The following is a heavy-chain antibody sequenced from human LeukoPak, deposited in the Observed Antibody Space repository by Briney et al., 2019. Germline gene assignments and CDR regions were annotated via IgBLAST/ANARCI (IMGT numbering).Heavy chain of an antibody. Sequence: SETLSLTCTVSGGSISSYYWSWIRQPPGKGLEWIGYIYYSGSTNYNPSLKSRVTISVDTSKNQFSLKLSSVTAADTAVYYCARGPVYGSYHYFDYWGQGTLVTVSS. V-gene: IGHV4-59*08. D-gene: IGHD1-26*01. CDR2: IYYSGST. CDR3: ARGPVYGSYHYFDY. J-gene: IGHJ4*02. CDR1: GGSISSYY.